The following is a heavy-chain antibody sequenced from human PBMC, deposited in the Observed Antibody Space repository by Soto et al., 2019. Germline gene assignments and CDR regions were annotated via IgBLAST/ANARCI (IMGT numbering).Heavy chain of an antibody. D-gene: IGHD6-19*01. CDR2: IYYSGST. J-gene: IGHJ5*02. Sequence: PSETLSLTCPVSGGSVSSGSYYWSWIRQPPGKGLEWIGYIYYSGSTNYNPSLKSRVTISVDTSKNQFSLKLSSVTAADTAVYYCARVTRSSGWSPEGNWFDPWGQGTLVTAPQ. CDR3: ARVTRSSGWSPEGNWFDP. CDR1: GGSVSSGSYY. V-gene: IGHV4-61*01.